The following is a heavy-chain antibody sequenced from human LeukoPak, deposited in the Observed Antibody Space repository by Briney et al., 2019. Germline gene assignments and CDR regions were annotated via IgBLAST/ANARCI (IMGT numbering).Heavy chain of an antibody. CDR3: ARVRGYSYGELDY. CDR1: GGSISSGGYY. J-gene: IGHJ4*02. CDR2: ISYSGRT. Sequence: SQTLSLTCTVSGGSISSGGYYCSSVRQNPGKGLEWIGHISYSGRTYYNPSLNSRVTISVGTSKSQSSLKLSSVTAADTAVYYCARVRGYSYGELDYWGQGTLVTVSS. V-gene: IGHV4-31*03. D-gene: IGHD5-18*01.